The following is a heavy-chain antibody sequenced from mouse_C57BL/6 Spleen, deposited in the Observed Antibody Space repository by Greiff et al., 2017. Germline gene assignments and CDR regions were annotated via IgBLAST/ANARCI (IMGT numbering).Heavy chain of an antibody. V-gene: IGHV1-53*01. CDR1: GYTFTSYW. J-gene: IGHJ2*01. CDR2: INPSNGGT. CDR3: ARPTPYYVDY. Sequence: QVQLQQPGTELVKPGASVKLSCKASGYTFTSYWMHWVKQRPGQGLEWIVNINPSNGGTKYNEKFKSKATLTVDKSSSTAYMQLSSLTSEDSAVYYCARPTPYYVDYWGQGTTLTVSS. D-gene: IGHD2-10*01.